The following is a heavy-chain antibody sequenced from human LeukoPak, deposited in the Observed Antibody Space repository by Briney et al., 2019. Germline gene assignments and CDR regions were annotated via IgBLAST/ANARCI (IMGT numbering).Heavy chain of an antibody. CDR2: IYHSGST. CDR3: AGGSGHAFDI. D-gene: IGHD2-15*01. J-gene: IGHJ3*02. CDR1: GGSISSSNW. Sequence: SETLSLTCAVSGGSISSSNWWSWVRQPPGKGLEWIGEIYHSGSTNYNPSLKSRVTISVDMSKNHFSLKLNSVTAADTAVYYCAGGSGHAFDIWGQGTMVTVSA. V-gene: IGHV4-4*02.